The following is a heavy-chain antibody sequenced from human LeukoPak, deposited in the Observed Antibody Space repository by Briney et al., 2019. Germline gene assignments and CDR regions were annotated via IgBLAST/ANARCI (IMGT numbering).Heavy chain of an antibody. J-gene: IGHJ4*02. CDR2: IYCSGST. CDR3: ARIAPGDHGYNVIYHFDY. Sequence: SETLSLTCTVSGGSTSGYYWSWIRQPPGKGLQWIGYIYCSGSTNYNPSIKSRVTMSVDTPKNQFSLKLSSVTAADTAVYYCARIAPGDHGYNVIYHFDYWGRGTLVTVSS. V-gene: IGHV4-59*01. CDR1: GGSTSGYY. D-gene: IGHD5-24*01.